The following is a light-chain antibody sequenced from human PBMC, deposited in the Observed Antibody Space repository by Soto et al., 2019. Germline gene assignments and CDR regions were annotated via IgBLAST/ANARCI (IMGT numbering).Light chain of an antibody. V-gene: IGLV4-60*03. CDR3: ETWDSNTRV. CDR1: SGHSSYI. CDR2: LEGSGSY. Sequence: QSVLTQSSSASASLGSSVKLNCTLSSGHSSYIIAWHQQQPGKAPRYLMKLEGSGSYNKGSGVPDRFSGSSSGPDRYLTISNLQSEDEADYYCETWDSNTRVFGGGTKVTVL. J-gene: IGLJ2*01.